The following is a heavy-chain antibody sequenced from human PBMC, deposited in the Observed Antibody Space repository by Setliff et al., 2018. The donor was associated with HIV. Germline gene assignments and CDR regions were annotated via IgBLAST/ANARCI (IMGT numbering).Heavy chain of an antibody. CDR1: GFTFSSYE. V-gene: IGHV3-48*03. CDR2: ISGSGSTT. CDR3: AKLDYYDYSGSWARKVAIDF. Sequence: GGSLRLSCAASGFTFSSYETNWVRQAPGKGLEWVSYISGSGSTTYYADSVKGRFTISRDNAKNSLYLQMNSLRAEDTAVYYCAKLDYYDYSGSWARKVAIDFWGRGTMVTVSS. D-gene: IGHD3-22*01. J-gene: IGHJ3*01.